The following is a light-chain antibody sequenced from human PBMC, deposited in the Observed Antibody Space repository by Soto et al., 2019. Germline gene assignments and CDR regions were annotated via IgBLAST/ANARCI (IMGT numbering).Light chain of an antibody. Sequence: EIVLTQSPGTLSLSPGARDPLSCRARQSVSSNYLAWYQQKPGQAPRLLIYGASSRATGIPDRFSGSGSGTDFTLTIRRLEPEDFAVYYCQQYGSSYPWTFGQGTKVDIK. CDR2: GAS. CDR1: QSVSSNY. J-gene: IGKJ1*01. V-gene: IGKV3-20*01. CDR3: QQYGSSYPWT.